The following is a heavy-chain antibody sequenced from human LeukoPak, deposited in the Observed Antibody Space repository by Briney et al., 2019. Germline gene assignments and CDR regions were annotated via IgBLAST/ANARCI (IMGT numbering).Heavy chain of an antibody. CDR3: ARPGGYCSSTSCYTGIYFDY. D-gene: IGHD2-2*02. Sequence: GESLKISCKGSGYSFTSYWIGWVRQMPGKGLEWMGIIYPSDSDTRYSPSFQGQVTISADKSISTAYLQWSSLKASDTAMYYCARPGGYCSSTSCYTGIYFDYWGQGTLVTVSS. V-gene: IGHV5-51*01. CDR1: GYSFTSYW. J-gene: IGHJ4*02. CDR2: IYPSDSDT.